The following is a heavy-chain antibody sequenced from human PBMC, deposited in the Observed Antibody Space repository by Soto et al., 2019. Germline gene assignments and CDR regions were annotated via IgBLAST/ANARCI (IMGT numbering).Heavy chain of an antibody. CDR1: GYTFTSYY. Sequence: DSLQVSCKASGYTFTSYYIHWVRQAPGQGLEWMGWINPITGGTDYAPKFQGRVTMTRDTSITTAYMELSRLRSDDTAVYYCARKYYDSSDRDYLDYWGQGTPVTVS. CDR3: ARKYYDSSDRDYLDY. V-gene: IGHV1-2*02. D-gene: IGHD3-22*01. CDR2: INPITGGT. J-gene: IGHJ4*02.